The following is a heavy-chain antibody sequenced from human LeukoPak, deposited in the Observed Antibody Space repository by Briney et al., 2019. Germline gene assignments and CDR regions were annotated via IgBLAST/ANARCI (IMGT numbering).Heavy chain of an antibody. CDR1: GFTFSIFG. J-gene: IGHJ6*02. V-gene: IGHV3-30*18. CDR2: ISYDGSNT. D-gene: IGHD6-25*01. Sequence: GRSLRLSCAPSGFTFSIFGMHCVRQPPGNWLDWVAVISYDGSNTYYADSVKGRFTISRDNSKNTLYLQMNSLRAEDTAVYYCAKDLSRLNYYYGMDVWGQGTTVTVSS. CDR3: AKDLSRLNYYYGMDV.